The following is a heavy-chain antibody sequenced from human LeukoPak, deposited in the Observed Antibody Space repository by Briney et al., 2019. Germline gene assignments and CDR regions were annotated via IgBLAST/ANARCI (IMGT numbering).Heavy chain of an antibody. V-gene: IGHV3-30-3*01. CDR2: ISYDGSNK. CDR1: GFTLSSYA. CDR3: ARGSGPP. D-gene: IGHD2-15*01. J-gene: IGHJ5*02. Sequence: GGSLRLSCAASGFTLSSYAMHWVRQAPGKGLEWVAVISYDGSNKYYADSVKGRFTISRDNSKNTLYLQMNSLRAEDTAAYYCARGSGPPGGQGTLVTVSS.